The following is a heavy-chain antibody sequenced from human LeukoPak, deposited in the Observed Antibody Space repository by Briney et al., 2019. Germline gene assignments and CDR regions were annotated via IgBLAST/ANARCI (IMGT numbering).Heavy chain of an antibody. V-gene: IGHV3-23*01. CDR2: ISGSGGST. D-gene: IGHD3-3*02. Sequence: GGSLRLSCAASGFTFSNAWMSWVRQAPGKGLEWVSAISGSGGSTYYADSVKGRFTISRDNSKNTLYLQMNSLRAEDTAVYYCAKGMHSPDYWGQGTLVTVSS. J-gene: IGHJ4*02. CDR3: AKGMHSPDY. CDR1: GFTFSNAW.